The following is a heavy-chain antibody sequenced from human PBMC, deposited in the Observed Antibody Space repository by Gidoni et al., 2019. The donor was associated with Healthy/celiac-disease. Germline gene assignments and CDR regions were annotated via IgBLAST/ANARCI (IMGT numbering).Heavy chain of an antibody. Sequence: QVQLQESGPGLVKPSETLSLTCTVSGGSISSYYWSWIRQPPGKGLEWLGYIYYSGSTNYNPSLKSRVTISVDTSKNQFSLKLSSVTAADTAVYYCARGYCSGGSCYPIYWYFDLWGRGTLVTVSS. J-gene: IGHJ2*01. D-gene: IGHD2-15*01. CDR1: GGSISSYY. V-gene: IGHV4-59*01. CDR2: IYYSGST. CDR3: ARGYCSGGSCYPIYWYFDL.